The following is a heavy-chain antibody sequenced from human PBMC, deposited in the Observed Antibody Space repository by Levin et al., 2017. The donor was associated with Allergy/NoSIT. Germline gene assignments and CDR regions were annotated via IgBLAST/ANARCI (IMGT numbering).Heavy chain of an antibody. V-gene: IGHV3-74*01. Sequence: GGSLRLSCAASGFTFSSYWMHWVRQAPGKGLVWVSRINSDGSSTSYADSVKGRFTISRDNAKNTLYLQMNSLRAEDTAVYYCARDAGIAEKGWVPGGNWFDPWGQGTLVTVSS. CDR3: ARDAGIAEKGWVPGGNWFDP. D-gene: IGHD6-13*01. CDR1: GFTFSSYW. J-gene: IGHJ5*02. CDR2: INSDGSST.